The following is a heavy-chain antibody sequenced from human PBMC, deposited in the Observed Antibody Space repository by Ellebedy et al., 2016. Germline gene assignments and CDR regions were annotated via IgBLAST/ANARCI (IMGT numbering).Heavy chain of an antibody. CDR1: GFTFSSYS. Sequence: GESLKISXAASGFTFSSYSMNWVRQAPGKGLEWVGRIKSKTDGGTADYAAPVTDRFIISRDDSKNTLYLQMNSLKTEDTAVYYCATDITDYWGQGTLVTVSS. CDR2: IKSKTDGGTA. D-gene: IGHD3-3*01. J-gene: IGHJ4*02. V-gene: IGHV3-15*01. CDR3: ATDITDY.